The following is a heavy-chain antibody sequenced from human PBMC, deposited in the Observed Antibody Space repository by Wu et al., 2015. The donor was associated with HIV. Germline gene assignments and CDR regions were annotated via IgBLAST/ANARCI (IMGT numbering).Heavy chain of an antibody. CDR3: ARMFYDSSGYKNWFDP. J-gene: IGHJ5*02. CDR2: INPNSGGT. D-gene: IGHD3-22*01. V-gene: IGHV1-2*02. Sequence: QVQLVQSGAEVKKPGASVKVSCKASGYTFTDYYMHWVRQAPGQGLEWMGWINPNSGGTKYAQKFQGRVTMTRDTSISTAYMELSRLRSDDTAVYYCARMFYDSSGYKNWFDPGAREPWSPSPQ. CDR1: GYTFTDYY.